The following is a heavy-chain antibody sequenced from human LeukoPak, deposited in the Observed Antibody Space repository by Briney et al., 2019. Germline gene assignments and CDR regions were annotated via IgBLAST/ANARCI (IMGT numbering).Heavy chain of an antibody. CDR3: ARDPDLSGYSFFDY. V-gene: IGHV3-74*01. Sequence: QPGGSLRLSCAASGFTLSSYWMHWVRQAPGKGLVWVSRINSDGSRTSYADSVKGRFTISRDNAKNTLYLQMNSLRAGDTAVYYCARDPDLSGYSFFDYWGQGTLVTVSS. D-gene: IGHD3-22*01. CDR2: INSDGSRT. J-gene: IGHJ4*02. CDR1: GFTLSSYW.